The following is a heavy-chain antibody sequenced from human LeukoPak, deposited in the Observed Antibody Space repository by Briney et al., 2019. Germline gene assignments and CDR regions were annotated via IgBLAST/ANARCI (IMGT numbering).Heavy chain of an antibody. CDR2: ISSSGSTI. CDR1: GFTFSTYA. J-gene: IGHJ6*04. Sequence: GGSLRLSCAASGFTFSTYAMIWVRQAPGRGLEWVSYISSSGSTIYYADSVKGRFTISRDNAKNSLYLQMNSLRAEDTAVYYCAELGITMIGGVWGKGTTVTISS. CDR3: AELGITMIGGV. D-gene: IGHD3-10*02. V-gene: IGHV3-48*03.